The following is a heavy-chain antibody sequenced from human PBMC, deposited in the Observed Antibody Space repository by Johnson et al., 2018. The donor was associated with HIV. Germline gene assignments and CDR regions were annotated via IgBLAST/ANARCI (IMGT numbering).Heavy chain of an antibody. CDR1: GFTFDDYG. D-gene: IGHD4/OR15-4a*01. V-gene: IGHV3-20*04. J-gene: IGHJ3*02. CDR3: AREREDYGLDI. Sequence: VHLVESGGGVVWPGGSLRLSCAASGFTFDDYGMNWVRQVPGKGLEWVSGINWSGHDTAYSDSVKGRFTISRDNAKNSLYLQRNSLRDEDTAVYYCAREREDYGLDIWGQGTMVTVSS. CDR2: INWSGHDT.